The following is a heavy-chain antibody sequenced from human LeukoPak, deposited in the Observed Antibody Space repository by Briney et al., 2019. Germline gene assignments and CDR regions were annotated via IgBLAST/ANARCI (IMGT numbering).Heavy chain of an antibody. CDR2: ISGSGGST. CDR1: GFTFSSYA. V-gene: IGHV3-23*01. Sequence: GGSLRLSCAASGFTFSSYAMSWVRQAPGKGLEWVSAISGSGGSTYYADSVEGRFTISRDDSKNTLYLQMNSLRAEDTAVYYCAKNGIMVYAVPYYFDYWGQGTLVTVSS. J-gene: IGHJ4*02. CDR3: AKNGIMVYAVPYYFDY. D-gene: IGHD2-8*01.